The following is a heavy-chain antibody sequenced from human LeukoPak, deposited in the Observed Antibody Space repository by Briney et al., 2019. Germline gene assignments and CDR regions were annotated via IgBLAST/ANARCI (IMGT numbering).Heavy chain of an antibody. CDR1: GYTFSNYG. D-gene: IGHD2-8*02. V-gene: IGHV1-18*01. Sequence: AAVKVSCKASGYTFSNYGISWVPPAPGQGLEWIGWISAYSGNTNYAQKVQCRVTMTTDTSTSTAYMELRSLRSDDTAVYYCARDTGTSPPDYWGRGTLVTVSS. CDR3: ARDTGTSPPDY. J-gene: IGHJ4*02. CDR2: ISAYSGNT.